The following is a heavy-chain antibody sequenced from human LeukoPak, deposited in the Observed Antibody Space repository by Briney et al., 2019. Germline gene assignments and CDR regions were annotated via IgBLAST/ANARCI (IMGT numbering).Heavy chain of an antibody. V-gene: IGHV3-23*01. D-gene: IGHD3-22*01. J-gene: IGHJ4*02. Sequence: GALRLSCAASGFTFGSYAMSWVRQAPGKGLEWVSFISPNADRTSKADSVEGRFTISRDNPRNTLYLQMNSPRDDDTAVYYCAIMHGYYDGSGYWVQWGQGTLVTVSS. CDR1: GFTFGSYA. CDR2: ISPNADRT. CDR3: AIMHGYYDGSGYWVQ.